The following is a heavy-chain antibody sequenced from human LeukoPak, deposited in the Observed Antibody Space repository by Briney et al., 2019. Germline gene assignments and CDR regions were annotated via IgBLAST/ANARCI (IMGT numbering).Heavy chain of an antibody. D-gene: IGHD2-21*02. CDR1: GFTFSSYS. V-gene: IGHV3-21*01. CDR2: ISSSSSYI. Sequence: GGSLRLSCAASGFTFSSYSMNWVRQAPGKGLEWVSSISSSSSYIYYADSVKGRFTISRDNAKNSLYLQMNSLRAEDTAVYYRAREGRHCGGDCPAWGMDVWGQGTTVTVSS. J-gene: IGHJ6*02. CDR3: AREGRHCGGDCPAWGMDV.